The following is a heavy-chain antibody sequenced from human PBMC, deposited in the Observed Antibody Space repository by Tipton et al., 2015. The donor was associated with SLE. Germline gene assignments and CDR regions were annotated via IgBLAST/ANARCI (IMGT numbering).Heavy chain of an antibody. Sequence: TLRLSCTVSGGSISSSSYYWGWIRQPPGKGLEWIGYIYTSGSTNYNPSLKSRVTISVDTSKNQFSLKLSSVTAADTAVYYCARVYYYDGSDDAFDIWGQGTMVTVSS. J-gene: IGHJ3*02. CDR1: GGSISSSSYY. V-gene: IGHV4-61*05. CDR3: ARVYYYDGSDDAFDI. D-gene: IGHD3-22*01. CDR2: IYTSGST.